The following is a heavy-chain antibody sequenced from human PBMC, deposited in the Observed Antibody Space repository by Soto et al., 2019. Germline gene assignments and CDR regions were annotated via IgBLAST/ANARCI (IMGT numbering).Heavy chain of an antibody. CDR2: IWYDGTTK. J-gene: IGHJ4*02. CDR3: ARDGLEYSGYDIDF. V-gene: IGHV3-33*01. Sequence: QVQLVESGGGVVQPGRSLRLSCTASGFTFSSHAMHWVRQAPGKGLEWVAVIWYDGTTKYHADSVWGRFTISVDTSKNTIYLQMNSLRVEDTAVYYCARDGLEYSGYDIDFWGQGTLVTVSS. CDR1: GFTFSSHA. D-gene: IGHD5-12*01.